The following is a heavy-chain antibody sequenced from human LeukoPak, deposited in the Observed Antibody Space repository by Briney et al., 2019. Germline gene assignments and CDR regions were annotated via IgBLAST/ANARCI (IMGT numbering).Heavy chain of an antibody. CDR3: ARSYRGDYYYYMDV. CDR2: IYYSGST. J-gene: IGHJ6*03. V-gene: IGHV4-59*08. CDR1: GGSISSYY. Sequence: SETLSLTCTVSGGSISSYYWSWIRQPPGKGLEWIGYIYYSGSTNYNPSLKSRVTISVDASKNQFSLKLSSVTAADTAVYYCARSYRGDYYYYMDVWGKGTTVTVSS. D-gene: IGHD1-26*01.